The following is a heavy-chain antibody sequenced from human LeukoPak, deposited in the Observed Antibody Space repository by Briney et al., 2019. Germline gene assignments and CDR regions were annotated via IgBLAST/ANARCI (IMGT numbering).Heavy chain of an antibody. D-gene: IGHD6-13*01. Sequence: PSETLSLTCTVSGGSISSSSYYWGWIRQPPGKGLEWIGSIYYSGSTYYNPSLKSRVTISVDTSKNQFSLKLSSVTAADTAVYYCARGSGIEHEYYFDYWGQGTLVTVSS. CDR2: IYYSGST. CDR3: ARGSGIEHEYYFDY. V-gene: IGHV4-39*07. J-gene: IGHJ4*02. CDR1: GGSISSSSYY.